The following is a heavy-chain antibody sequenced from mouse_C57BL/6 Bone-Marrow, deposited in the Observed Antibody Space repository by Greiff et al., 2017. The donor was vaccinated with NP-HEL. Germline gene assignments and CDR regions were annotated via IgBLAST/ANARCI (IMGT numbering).Heavy chain of an antibody. CDR1: GYTFTSYW. CDR3: ARWFYYGSSWYFDV. D-gene: IGHD1-1*01. Sequence: QVQLQQSGAELVKPGASVKLSCKASGYTFTSYWMHWVKQRPGQGLEWIGMIHPNSGSTNYNEKFKSKATLTVDKSSSTAYMQLSSLTSEDSAVYYCARWFYYGSSWYFDVWGTGTTVTVSS. V-gene: IGHV1-64*01. CDR2: IHPNSGST. J-gene: IGHJ1*03.